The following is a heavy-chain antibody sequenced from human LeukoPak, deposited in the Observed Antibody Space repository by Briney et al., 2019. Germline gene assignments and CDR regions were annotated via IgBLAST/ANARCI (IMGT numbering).Heavy chain of an antibody. CDR1: GGSISDSSYH. D-gene: IGHD3-10*01. J-gene: IGHJ4*02. CDR2: IYYSGTT. V-gene: IGHV4-39*01. CDR3: AREVASSVHY. Sequence: SETLSLTCTVSGGSISDSSYHCGWIRQPPGKGLEWIGSIYYSGTTYYRPSLKSRVTISVDTSKNQFSLKLTSVTAADTAVYYCAREVASSVHYWGQGTLVTVSS.